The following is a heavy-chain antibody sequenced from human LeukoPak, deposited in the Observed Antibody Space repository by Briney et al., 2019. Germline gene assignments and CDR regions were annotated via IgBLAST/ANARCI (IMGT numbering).Heavy chain of an antibody. Sequence: SETLSLTCTVSGGSISSGGYYWSWIRQPPGKGLEFIGYIAASGTTKHIPSLKSRVTLSMDASKNQFSLKLRSVTAADTAVYFCARFPYFEGFDYWGQGTQVIVSS. CDR3: ARFPYFEGFDY. J-gene: IGHJ4*02. D-gene: IGHD3-9*01. CDR2: IAASGTT. V-gene: IGHV4-61*08. CDR1: GGSISSGGYY.